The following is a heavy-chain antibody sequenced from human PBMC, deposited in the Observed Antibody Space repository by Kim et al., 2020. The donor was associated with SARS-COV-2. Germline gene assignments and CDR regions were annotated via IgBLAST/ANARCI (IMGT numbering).Heavy chain of an antibody. Sequence: SPAFVQGRFTISRANAGNTVYLHMDSLRAEDTAVYYWAKSRTVAGGDFDYWGQGTLVTVSS. D-gene: IGHD6-19*01. J-gene: IGHJ4*02. V-gene: IGHV3-23*01. CDR3: AKSRTVAGGDFDY.